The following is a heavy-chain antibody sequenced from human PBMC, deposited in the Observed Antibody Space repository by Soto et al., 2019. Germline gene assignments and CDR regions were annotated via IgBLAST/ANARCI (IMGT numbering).Heavy chain of an antibody. CDR1: GGSISSSSYY. CDR3: AKDIKPPGLHFAY. J-gene: IGHJ4*02. CDR2: IYYSGST. D-gene: IGHD3-9*01. V-gene: IGHV4-39*07. Sequence: AETLSLTCTVSGGSISSSSYYWGWIRQPPGKGLEWIGSIYYSGSTYYNPSLKSRVTISVDTSKNQFSLKLSSVTAEDTAFYYCAKDIKPPGLHFAYWGQGTLVTVSS.